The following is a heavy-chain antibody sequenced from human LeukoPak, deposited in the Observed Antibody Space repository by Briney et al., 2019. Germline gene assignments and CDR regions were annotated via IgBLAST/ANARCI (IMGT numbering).Heavy chain of an antibody. D-gene: IGHD6-13*01. Sequence: SETLSLTCTVSGGSISSYYWSWVRQPPGKGLEWIGEIYHSGSTNYNPSLKSRVTISVDKSKNQFSLKLSSVTAADTAVYYCARDLGQQLVLFYYWGQGTLVTVSS. CDR2: IYHSGST. CDR3: ARDLGQQLVLFYY. V-gene: IGHV4-4*02. CDR1: GGSISSYY. J-gene: IGHJ4*02.